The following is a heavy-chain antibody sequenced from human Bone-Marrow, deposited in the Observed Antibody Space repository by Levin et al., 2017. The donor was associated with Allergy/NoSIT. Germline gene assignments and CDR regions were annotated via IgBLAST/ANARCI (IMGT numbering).Heavy chain of an antibody. CDR1: GYLFTDFV. D-gene: IGHD3-22*01. Sequence: GESLKISCKASGYLFTDFVIHWVRQAPGQRPEWMGWINGVNGYTKYSQNFQGRLSLSRDTSASTAYMDLSSLRPEDTAIYYCARQWGMRGYYFDLWGQGTRVTVSS. V-gene: IGHV1-3*01. CDR3: ARQWGMRGYYFDL. CDR2: INGVNGYT. J-gene: IGHJ4*02.